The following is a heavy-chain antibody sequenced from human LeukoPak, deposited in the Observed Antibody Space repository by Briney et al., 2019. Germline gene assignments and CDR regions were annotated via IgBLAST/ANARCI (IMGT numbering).Heavy chain of an antibody. V-gene: IGHV4-4*07. CDR3: ARDMDVVVPAAIGYWFDP. CDR2: IYTSGST. Sequence: SETLSLTCTVSGGSISSYYWSWIRQPAGKGLEWIGRIYTSGSTNYNPSLKSRVTMSVDTSKNQFSLKLSPVTAADTAAYYCARDMDVVVPAAIGYWFDPWGQGTLVTVSS. D-gene: IGHD2-2*02. CDR1: GGSISSYY. J-gene: IGHJ5*02.